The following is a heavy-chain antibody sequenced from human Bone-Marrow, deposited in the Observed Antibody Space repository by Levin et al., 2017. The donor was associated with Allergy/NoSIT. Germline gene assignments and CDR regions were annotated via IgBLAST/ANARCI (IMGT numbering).Heavy chain of an antibody. CDR3: AHTSGGSCQGFDY. Sequence: LSQTLSLTCTFSGFSLSTSGMCVSWIRQPPGKALEWLARIDWDDDKYYSTSLKTRLTISKDTSKNQVVLTMTNMDPVDTATYYCAHTSGGSCQGFDYWGQGTLVTVSS. CDR2: IDWDDDK. V-gene: IGHV2-70*11. CDR1: GFSLSTSGMC. J-gene: IGHJ4*02. D-gene: IGHD2-15*01.